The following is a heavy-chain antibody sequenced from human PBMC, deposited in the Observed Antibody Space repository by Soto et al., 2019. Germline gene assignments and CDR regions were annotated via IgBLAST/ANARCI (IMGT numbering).Heavy chain of an antibody. D-gene: IGHD2-2*01. CDR3: ARDEYCSSTSCYSHWFDP. CDR2: IYYSGST. V-gene: IGHV4-30-4*01. J-gene: IGHJ5*02. CDR1: GGSISSGDYY. Sequence: PSETLSLTCTVSGGSISSGDYYWSWIRQPPGKGLEWIGYIYYSGSTYYNPSLKSRVTISVDTSKNQFSLKLSSVTAADTAVYYCARDEYCSSTSCYSHWFDPWGQGTLVTVSS.